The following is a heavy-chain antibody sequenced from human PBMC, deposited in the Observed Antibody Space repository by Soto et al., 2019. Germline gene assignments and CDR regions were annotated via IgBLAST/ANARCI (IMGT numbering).Heavy chain of an antibody. J-gene: IGHJ4*02. D-gene: IGHD1-26*01. CDR2: IYHSGST. CDR3: ARYYTGNRTFAY. Sequence: QVQLQESGPGLVKPSGTLSLTCAVSGGSISSSNWWSWARQPPGKWLEWIGEIYHSGSTSYNPSLKSRDSISVDKSENQSALNLTSVTAADTAVYYCARYYTGNRTFAYWGQGTLVTVSS. CDR1: GGSISSSNW. V-gene: IGHV4-4*02.